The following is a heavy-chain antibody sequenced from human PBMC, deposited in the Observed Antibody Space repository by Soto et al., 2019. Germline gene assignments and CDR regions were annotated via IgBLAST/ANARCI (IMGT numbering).Heavy chain of an antibody. CDR3: ARGISTTRYYYYYGMDV. D-gene: IGHD2-2*01. CDR1: GYTLTSYY. CDR2: INPSGGIT. Sequence: ASVKVSCKASGYTLTSYYLHWVRQAPGQGPEWMGIINPSGGITNDAQKFQDRVTMTSDTSTSTVYMELSSLRSEDTAVYYCARGISTTRYYYYYGMDVWGQGTTVTVS. V-gene: IGHV1-46*01. J-gene: IGHJ6*02.